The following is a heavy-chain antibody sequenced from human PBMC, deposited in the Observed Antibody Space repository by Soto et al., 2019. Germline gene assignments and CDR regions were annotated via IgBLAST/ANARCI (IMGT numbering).Heavy chain of an antibody. Sequence: SETLSLTCTVSGGSISSGGYYWSWIRQPPGKGLEWIGEINHSGSTNYNPSLKSRVTISVDTSKNQFSLKLSSVTAADTAVYYCAREGYCSSTSCYAGRAFDYWGQGTLVTVSS. J-gene: IGHJ4*02. CDR1: GGSISSGGYY. CDR2: INHSGST. D-gene: IGHD2-2*01. V-gene: IGHV4-39*07. CDR3: AREGYCSSTSCYAGRAFDY.